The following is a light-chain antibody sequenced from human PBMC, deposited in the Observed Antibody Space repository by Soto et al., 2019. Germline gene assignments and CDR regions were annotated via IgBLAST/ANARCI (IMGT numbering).Light chain of an antibody. Sequence: QSALTQPASVFGSPGQSITISCTGTSSDVGGYNYVSWYQQHPGKAPKLMIYDVSNRPSGVSNRFSGSKSGNTASLTISGLQAEDEADYCCSSYTSSSTLLYVFGTGTKLTVL. CDR3: SSYTSSSTLLYV. V-gene: IGLV2-14*01. J-gene: IGLJ1*01. CDR2: DVS. CDR1: SSDVGGYNY.